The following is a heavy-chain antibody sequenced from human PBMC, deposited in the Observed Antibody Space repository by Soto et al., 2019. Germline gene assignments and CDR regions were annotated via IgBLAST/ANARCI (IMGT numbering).Heavy chain of an antibody. CDR2: IIPLLRTV. CDR1: EGTFGSYS. D-gene: IGHD6-25*01. V-gene: IGHV1-69*06. Sequence: QEELVQSGAEVRKPGSSVNVSCKASEGTFGSYSITWVRQAPGQRLEWMGEIIPLLRTVNYAQKFQGRVTITGDRSTNTVYMGLSSLRSDDTAVCYCARDPVDLFGYMDVWGQGTTVTVSS. CDR3: ARDPVDLFGYMDV. J-gene: IGHJ6*02.